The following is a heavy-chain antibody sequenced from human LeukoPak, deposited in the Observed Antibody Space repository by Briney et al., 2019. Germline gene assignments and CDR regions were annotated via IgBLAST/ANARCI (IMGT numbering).Heavy chain of an antibody. CDR2: ISSSSSYI. Sequence: PGGSLRLSCAASGFTFSSYSMNWVRQAPGKGLEWVSSISSSSSYIYYADSVKGRFTISRDNAKNSLYLQMNSLRAEDTAVYYCARGLASSSWEGYYFDYWGQGTLVTVSS. CDR1: GFTFSSYS. D-gene: IGHD6-13*01. CDR3: ARGLASSSWEGYYFDY. V-gene: IGHV3-21*04. J-gene: IGHJ4*02.